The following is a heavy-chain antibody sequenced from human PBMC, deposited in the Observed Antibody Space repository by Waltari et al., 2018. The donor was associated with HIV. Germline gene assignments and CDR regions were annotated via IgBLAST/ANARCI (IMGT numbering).Heavy chain of an antibody. D-gene: IGHD6-13*01. Sequence: EVQLLESGGGLVQPGGSLRLSCAASGFTFSSYAMNWVRQAPGKGLEGVSAISANSATIKYADSVKGRFTISRDNSKNTLYLQMKSLRAEDTAVYYCTKRAEAYSSNGAYGMDVWGQGTTVTVSS. CDR2: ISANSATI. CDR1: GFTFSSYA. V-gene: IGHV3-23*01. CDR3: TKRAEAYSSNGAYGMDV. J-gene: IGHJ6*02.